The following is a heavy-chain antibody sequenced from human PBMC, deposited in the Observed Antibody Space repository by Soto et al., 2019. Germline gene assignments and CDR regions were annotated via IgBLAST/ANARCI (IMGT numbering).Heavy chain of an antibody. CDR3: ARDMAQTYYFDY. CDR1: GFTFNNYP. Sequence: QVQLVESGGGVVQPGRSLRLSCTASGFTFNNYPMHWVRQAPGKGLEWVAIISSDGRNKYYADSVKGRFTVSRDNSKNTLYLQMNSLRGEDTAVYYCARDMAQTYYFDYWGQGTLVTVSS. V-gene: IGHV3-30*04. D-gene: IGHD3-10*01. J-gene: IGHJ4*02. CDR2: ISSDGRNK.